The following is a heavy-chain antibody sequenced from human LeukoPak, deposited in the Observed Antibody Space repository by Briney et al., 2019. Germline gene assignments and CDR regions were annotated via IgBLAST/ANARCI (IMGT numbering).Heavy chain of an antibody. J-gene: IGHJ4*02. Sequence: SETLSLTCTVSGGSISSFYWSWVRQPAGQGLEWIGRIYSSGSTNYNPSLKSRVTISVDTSKNQFSLKLNSVTAADTAIYYCVRVLYVSSVYSLFDHWGQGTLVTVS. V-gene: IGHV4-4*07. D-gene: IGHD3-22*01. CDR3: VRVLYVSSVYSLFDH. CDR2: IYSSGST. CDR1: GGSISSFY.